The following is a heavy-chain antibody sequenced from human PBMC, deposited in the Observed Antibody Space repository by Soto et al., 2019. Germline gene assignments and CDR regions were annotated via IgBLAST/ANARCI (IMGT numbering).Heavy chain of an antibody. CDR3: ATSGGGWYLY. Sequence: QVQLGQPGAELKKPGASGKVSCKASGYTFSGYDINWVRQATGQGLEGMGWLNPNSGDTGYAQKFQGRVTLTRNTSINTAYIELSSLTSDDTAVYYCATSGGGWYLYWGQGTLVTVSS. CDR2: LNPNSGDT. V-gene: IGHV1-8*01. D-gene: IGHD6-19*01. J-gene: IGHJ4*02. CDR1: GYTFSGYD.